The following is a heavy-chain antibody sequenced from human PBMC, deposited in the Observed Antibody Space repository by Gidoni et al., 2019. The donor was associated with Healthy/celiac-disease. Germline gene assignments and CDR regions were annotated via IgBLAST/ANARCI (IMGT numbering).Heavy chain of an antibody. CDR1: GGPFSSYA. Sequence: QVQLVQSGAEVKKPGSSVKVSCRASGGPFSSYAISWVRQAPGQGLEWMGRIIPILGIANYAQKFQGRVTITADKSTSTAYMELSSLRSEDTAVYYCARVEGYCSGGSCYIPHYYYYGMDVWGQGTTVTVSS. D-gene: IGHD2-15*01. CDR2: IIPILGIA. CDR3: ARVEGYCSGGSCYIPHYYYYGMDV. V-gene: IGHV1-69*09. J-gene: IGHJ6*02.